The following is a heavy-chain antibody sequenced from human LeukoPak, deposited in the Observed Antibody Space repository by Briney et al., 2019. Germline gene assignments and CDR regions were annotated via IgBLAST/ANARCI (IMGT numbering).Heavy chain of an antibody. J-gene: IGHJ4*02. D-gene: IGHD1-26*01. Sequence: ASVKVSCKASAYPFTSYGISWVRQAPGQGLEWMGWISAYSGNTNYAQKLQGRVTMTTDTSTSTAYMELRSLRSDDTAVYYCARMSSGSYYLCYWGQGTLVTVSS. CDR2: ISAYSGNT. CDR1: AYPFTSYG. V-gene: IGHV1-18*01. CDR3: ARMSSGSYYLCY.